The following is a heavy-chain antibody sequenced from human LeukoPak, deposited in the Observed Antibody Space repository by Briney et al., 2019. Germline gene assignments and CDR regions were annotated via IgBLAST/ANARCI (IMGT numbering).Heavy chain of an antibody. D-gene: IGHD3-10*01. V-gene: IGHV3-53*01. CDR1: GFTVSSNY. J-gene: IGHJ4*02. CDR2: IYSGGST. Sequence: GGSLRLSCAASGFTVSSNYMSWVRQAPGKGLEWVSVIYSGGSTYYADSVRGRFTISRHNSKNTLYLQMNSLRAEDTAVYYCAKPSKGLVWFGDYYFDYWGQGTLVTVSS. CDR3: AKPSKGLVWFGDYYFDY.